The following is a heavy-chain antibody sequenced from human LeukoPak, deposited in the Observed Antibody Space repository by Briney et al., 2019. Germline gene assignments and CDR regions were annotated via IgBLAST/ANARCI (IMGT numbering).Heavy chain of an antibody. CDR3: AKGGSGHSVGGSCYYDY. Sequence: GESLKISCAASGFTFSSYAMSWVRQAPGKGLEWVSAISGSGGSTYYADSVKGRFTISRDNSKNTLYLQMNSLRAEDTAVYYCAKGGSGHSVGGSCYYDYWGQGTLVTVSS. CDR2: ISGSGGST. CDR1: GFTFSSYA. D-gene: IGHD2-15*01. V-gene: IGHV3-23*01. J-gene: IGHJ4*02.